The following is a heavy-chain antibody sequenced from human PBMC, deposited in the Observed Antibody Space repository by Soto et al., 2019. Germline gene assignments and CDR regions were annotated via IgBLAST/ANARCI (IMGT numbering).Heavy chain of an antibody. CDR2: IWADGDTK. J-gene: IGHJ4*02. V-gene: IGHV3-33*01. CDR3: NEGSSWTLPQNDH. CDR1: GFTFNSYG. D-gene: IGHD6-13*01. Sequence: QVQLVESGGGVVQPGRSLRLSCAASGFTFNSYGMHWVRQAPGKGLEWLEVIWADGDTKVYADSVKGRITISRDNSKNTLYLHMDKLRPEDTAVYYCNEGSSWTLPQNDHWGQGTLVTVSS.